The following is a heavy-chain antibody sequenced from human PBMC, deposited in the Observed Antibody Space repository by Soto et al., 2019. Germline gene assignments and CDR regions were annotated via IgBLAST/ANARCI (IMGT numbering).Heavy chain of an antibody. CDR2: ISGSGDYT. CDR3: AKSPDDFWSGPNYYYYYYIDV. Sequence: EVLLLESGGGLVQPGGSLRLSCAASGFSFSSYAMTWVRQAPGQGLEWVSAISGSGDYTFYGDSVKCRFTISRDNFKNTLYLQMDSLRVEDTAMYYCAKSPDDFWSGPNYYYYYYIDVWGKGATVTVSS. CDR1: GFSFSSYA. D-gene: IGHD3-3*01. J-gene: IGHJ6*03. V-gene: IGHV3-23*01.